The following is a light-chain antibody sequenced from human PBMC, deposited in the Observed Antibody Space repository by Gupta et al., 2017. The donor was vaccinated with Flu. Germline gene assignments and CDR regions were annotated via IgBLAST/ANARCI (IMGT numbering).Light chain of an antibody. CDR3: QAWDSTIFVV. V-gene: IGLV3-1*01. CDR1: GLGDKY. J-gene: IGLJ2*01. Sequence: SYELTQPPSVSVSPGQTASITCSGDGLGDKYTSWYQQKPGQSPVLVIYHDGKRPSGIPERFSGSNSGNTATLSISGTQGMDEADYYCQAWDSTIFVVFGGGTKLTVL. CDR2: HDG.